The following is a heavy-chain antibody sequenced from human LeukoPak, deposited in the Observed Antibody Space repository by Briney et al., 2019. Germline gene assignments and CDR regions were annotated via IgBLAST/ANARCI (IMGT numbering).Heavy chain of an antibody. J-gene: IGHJ4*02. D-gene: IGHD6-19*01. CDR3: ARGGWYGVDY. V-gene: IGHV3-30*03. Sequence: PGRSLRLSCAASGFTFSSYGMHWVRQAPGKGLEWVAVISYDGSNKYYADSVKGRFTISRDNSKNTLYLQMNSLRSDDTAVYYCARGGWYGVDYWGQGTLVTVSS. CDR2: ISYDGSNK. CDR1: GFTFSSYG.